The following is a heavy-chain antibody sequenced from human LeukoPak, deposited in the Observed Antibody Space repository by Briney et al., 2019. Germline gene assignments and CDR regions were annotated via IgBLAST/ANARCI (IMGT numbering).Heavy chain of an antibody. Sequence: SETLSLTCTVSGGSISSSSYYWGWIRQPPGKGLEWIGGIYYSGSTYYNPSLKSRVTISVDTSKNQFSLKLSSVTAADTAVYYCASAVEQQLGDDAFDIWGQGTMVTVSS. V-gene: IGHV4-39*01. J-gene: IGHJ3*02. CDR1: GGSISSSSYY. D-gene: IGHD6-13*01. CDR2: IYYSGST. CDR3: ASAVEQQLGDDAFDI.